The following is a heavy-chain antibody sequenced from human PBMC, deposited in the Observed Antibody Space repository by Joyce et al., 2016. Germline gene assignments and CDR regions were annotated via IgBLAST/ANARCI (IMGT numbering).Heavy chain of an antibody. V-gene: IGHV4-61*02. CDR1: GDSIHSGSF. J-gene: IGHJ5*02. D-gene: IGHD3-10*01. CDR2: IYANGST. CDR3: ARGSRWFDP. Sequence: QVQLQESGPGLVKPSQTLSPTCTVSGDSIHSGSFTWSWIRQPAGKGLEWIGLIYANGSTNFNPSLKGRVSTSIDTSKNHFSLKLTSVTAADTAVYYRARGSRWFDPWGQGTLVTVSS.